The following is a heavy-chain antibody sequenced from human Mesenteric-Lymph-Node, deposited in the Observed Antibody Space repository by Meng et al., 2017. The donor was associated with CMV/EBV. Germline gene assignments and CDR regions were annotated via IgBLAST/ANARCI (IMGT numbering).Heavy chain of an antibody. CDR1: GGSFSSYY. CDR2: INHSGST. D-gene: IGHD1-26*01. CDR3: ARGYSGSYHRRFYFDY. Sequence: YGGSFSSYYWSWIRQPPGKGLEWIGEINHSGSTNYNPSLKSRVTISVDTSKNQFSLKLSSVTAADTAVYYCARGYSGSYHRRFYFDYWGQGTLVTVSS. V-gene: IGHV4-34*01. J-gene: IGHJ4*02.